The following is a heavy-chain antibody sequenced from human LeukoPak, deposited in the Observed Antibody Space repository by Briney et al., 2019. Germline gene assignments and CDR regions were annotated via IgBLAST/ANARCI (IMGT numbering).Heavy chain of an antibody. Sequence: PSDTLSLTCTVAGGSISSCYWSWIRQPAGKGLELIGRIYTSGSTNYNPSLKSRVTMSVDTSKNQFSLKLSSVTAADTAVYYCARDPRGLTYDFWSGLDYYYGMDVWGQGTTVTVSS. CDR1: GGSISSCY. CDR2: IYTSGST. CDR3: ARDPRGLTYDFWSGLDYYYGMDV. D-gene: IGHD3-3*01. J-gene: IGHJ6*02. V-gene: IGHV4-4*07.